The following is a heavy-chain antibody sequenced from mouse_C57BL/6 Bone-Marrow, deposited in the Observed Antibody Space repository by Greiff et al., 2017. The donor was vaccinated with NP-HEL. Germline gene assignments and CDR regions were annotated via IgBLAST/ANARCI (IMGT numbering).Heavy chain of an antibody. CDR1: GFTFSDSG. CDR3: ARDGNFDY. V-gene: IGHV5-17*01. Sequence: EVKLMESGGGLVKPGGSLKLSCAASGFTFSDSGMHWVRQAPEKVLEWVAYISSGSSTIYYADPVTGRFTISRDNAKNTLFLQMTSLRSEDTAMYYCARDGNFDYWGQGTTLTVSS. D-gene: IGHD2-1*01. CDR2: ISSGSSTI. J-gene: IGHJ2*01.